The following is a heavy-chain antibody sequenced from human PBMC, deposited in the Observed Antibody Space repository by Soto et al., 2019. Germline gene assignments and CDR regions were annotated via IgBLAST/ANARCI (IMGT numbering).Heavy chain of an antibody. V-gene: IGHV4-59*01. CDR1: GGSISSYY. D-gene: IGHD3-22*01. CDR3: ARLGHVYYYDSSGYREYFQQ. Sequence: PSETLSLTCTVSGGSISSYYWSWIRQPPGKGLEWIGYIYYSGSTTYNPSLRSRVTISVDTSKNQFSLKLSSVTAADTAVYYCARLGHVYYYDSSGYREYFQQWGQGTLVTVSS. J-gene: IGHJ1*01. CDR2: IYYSGST.